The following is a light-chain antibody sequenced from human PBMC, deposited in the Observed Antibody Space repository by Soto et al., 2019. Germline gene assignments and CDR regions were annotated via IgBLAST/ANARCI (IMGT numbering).Light chain of an antibody. V-gene: IGKV2-28*01. CDR2: LGS. Sequence: DIVMTQTPPSLPVNPGEPASISCRSSQSLLHSYAYTYLDWYLQKPGQSPQLLIYLGSNRASGVPDRFSGSGSGTDFTLKISRVEAEDVGVYYCMQPLQSWTFGQGTKVDI. CDR1: QSLLHSYAYTY. CDR3: MQPLQSWT. J-gene: IGKJ1*01.